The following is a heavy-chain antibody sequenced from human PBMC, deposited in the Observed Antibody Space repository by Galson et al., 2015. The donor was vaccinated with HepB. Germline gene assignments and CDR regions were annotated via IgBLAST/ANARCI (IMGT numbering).Heavy chain of an antibody. D-gene: IGHD3-9*01. CDR2: ISYDGTKK. CDR3: ARAADQYYDILTALDY. CDR1: GFTFSNYA. Sequence: SLRLSCAASGFTFSNYALHWVRQAPGRGLEWMSLISYDGTKKYYSDSVKGRFTISRDNSKNTVYLQMNSLRAEDTAVYYCARAADQYYDILTALDYWGQGILVIVSS. J-gene: IGHJ4*02. V-gene: IGHV3-30*04.